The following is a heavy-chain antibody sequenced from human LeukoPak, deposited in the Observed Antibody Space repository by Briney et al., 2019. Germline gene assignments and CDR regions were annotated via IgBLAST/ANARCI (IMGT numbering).Heavy chain of an antibody. CDR2: INHSGSI. CDR3: ARHRITFIRGREGWFDP. CDR1: GGSFSGYY. D-gene: IGHD3-10*01. Sequence: SETLSLTCAVFGGSFSGYYWSWIRQPPGKGLEWIGEINHSGSINYNSSLKSRVTISVDTSKNQFSLKLSSVTAADTAVYFCARHRITFIRGREGWFDPWGQGTLVTVSS. V-gene: IGHV4-34*01. J-gene: IGHJ5*02.